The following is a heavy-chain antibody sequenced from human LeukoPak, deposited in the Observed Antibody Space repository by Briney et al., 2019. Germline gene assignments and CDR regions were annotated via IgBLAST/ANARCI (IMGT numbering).Heavy chain of an antibody. Sequence: SDTLSLTCSVSGGAIGSDGYYWHWIRQHPGKGLEWIGFIYYSGAASYNPSRKSRVAISVDTCKRQFSLRLTSVTAADTAVYFCARGSFYGFSGDSWGQGSLVTVSS. CDR1: GGAIGSDGYY. D-gene: IGHD2/OR15-2a*01. CDR3: ARGSFYGFSGDS. CDR2: IYYSGAA. V-gene: IGHV4-31*03. J-gene: IGHJ4*02.